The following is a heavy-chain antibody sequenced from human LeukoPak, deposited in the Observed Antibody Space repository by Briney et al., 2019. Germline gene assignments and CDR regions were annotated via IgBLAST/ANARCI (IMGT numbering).Heavy chain of an antibody. CDR3: ARNDHCDSSDY. CDR2: ISANNGNT. J-gene: IGHJ4*02. V-gene: IGHV1-18*01. CDR1: GYTFTSYG. D-gene: IGHD3-22*01. Sequence: ASVKVSCKASGYTFTSYGISWVRQAPGQGLEWMGWISANNGNTKYAQKFQGRVTMTTDTSTSTAYMELRSLRSDDTAVYYCARNDHCDSSDYWGQGTLVTVSS.